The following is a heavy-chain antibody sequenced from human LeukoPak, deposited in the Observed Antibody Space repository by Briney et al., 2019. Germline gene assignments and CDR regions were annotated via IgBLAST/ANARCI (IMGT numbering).Heavy chain of an antibody. Sequence: XKAXXYTXTXYYMHWVRQAPGQGLEWMGIINPSGGSTIYAQKFQGRVTMNRDRSTRTVYMELSSLRSEDTAVYYCASTNPSEYCSSTSCYYYYYMDVWGKGTTVTVSS. CDR1: XYTXTXYY. J-gene: IGHJ6*03. V-gene: IGHV1-46*03. CDR2: INPSGGST. CDR3: ASTNPSEYCSSTSCYYYYYMDV. D-gene: IGHD2-2*01.